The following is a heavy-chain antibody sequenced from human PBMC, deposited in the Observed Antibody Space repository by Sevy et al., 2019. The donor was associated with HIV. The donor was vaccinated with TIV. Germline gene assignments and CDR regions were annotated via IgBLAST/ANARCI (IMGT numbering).Heavy chain of an antibody. Sequence: ASVKVSCKASGYTFSSYGISWVRQAPGQGLAWVGWISAYNGNINYTQNFQGRVTMTTDTSTSTAYLELRGLRVDDTAVYYCARDSSSTMYYDFWSGPPRFDHWGQGTLVTVSS. V-gene: IGHV1-18*01. D-gene: IGHD3-3*01. J-gene: IGHJ4*02. CDR3: ARDSSSTMYYDFWSGPPRFDH. CDR1: GYTFSSYG. CDR2: ISAYNGNI.